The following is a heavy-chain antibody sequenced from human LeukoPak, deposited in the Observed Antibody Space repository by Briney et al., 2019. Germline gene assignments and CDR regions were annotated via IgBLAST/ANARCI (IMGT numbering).Heavy chain of an antibody. J-gene: IGHJ4*02. V-gene: IGHV3-48*01. D-gene: IGHD3-3*01. Sequence: PGGSLRLSCAASGFTFSSYSMNWVRQAPGKGLEWVSYISSSSSTIYYADSVKGRFTISRDNAKNSLYLQMNSLRAEDTAVYYCARDSVPLTYHIRFLEWLGLNFDYWGQGTLVTVSS. CDR2: ISSSSSTI. CDR1: GFTFSSYS. CDR3: ARDSVPLTYHIRFLEWLGLNFDY.